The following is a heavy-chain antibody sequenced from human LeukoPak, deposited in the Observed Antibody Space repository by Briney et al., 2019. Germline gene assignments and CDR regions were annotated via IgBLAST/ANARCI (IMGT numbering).Heavy chain of an antibody. D-gene: IGHD3-16*01. Sequence: SETLSLTCTVSGGSISSSSYYWGWIRQPPGKGLEWIGSIYYSGSTYYNPSLKSRVTISVDTSKDQFSLNLSSVTAADTAVYYCARLNQGVDYWGQGTLITVSS. CDR2: IYYSGST. J-gene: IGHJ4*02. CDR3: ARLNQGVDY. V-gene: IGHV4-39*01. CDR1: GGSISSSSYY.